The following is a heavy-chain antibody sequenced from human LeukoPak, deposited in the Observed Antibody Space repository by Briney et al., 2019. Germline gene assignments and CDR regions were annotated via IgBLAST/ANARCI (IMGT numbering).Heavy chain of an antibody. V-gene: IGHV3-30*03. Sequence: PGGSLRLSCAASGFTFISYSMNWVRQAPGKGLEWVAVISSDGTNKDYADSVKGRFSISRDNSKNTLYLQMNRLRADDTAVYYCARDRRDGYNSWGQGTLVTVSS. D-gene: IGHD5-24*01. J-gene: IGHJ5*02. CDR2: ISSDGTNK. CDR1: GFTFISYS. CDR3: ARDRRDGYNS.